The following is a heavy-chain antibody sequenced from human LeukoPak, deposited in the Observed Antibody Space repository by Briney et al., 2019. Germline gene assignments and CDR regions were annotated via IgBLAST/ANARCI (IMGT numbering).Heavy chain of an antibody. CDR1: GFTFSSYG. D-gene: IGHD1-26*01. Sequence: GGSLRLSCAASGFTFSSYGMHWVRQAPGKGLEWVAVIWYDGSNKYYADSVKGRFTISRDNSKNTLYLQMNSLRAEDTAVYYCARDRFSESGGLLPYWGQGTLVTVSS. CDR2: IWYDGSNK. V-gene: IGHV3-33*08. J-gene: IGHJ4*02. CDR3: ARDRFSESGGLLPY.